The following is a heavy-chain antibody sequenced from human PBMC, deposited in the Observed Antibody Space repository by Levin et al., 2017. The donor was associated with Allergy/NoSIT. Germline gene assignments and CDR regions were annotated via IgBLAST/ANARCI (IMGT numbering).Heavy chain of an antibody. Sequence: QSQTLSLTCTVSGGSISSYHWSWIRQPPGKGLEWIGYIYDSSGSTNYNPSLKSRVTISVDTSKNQFSLKLSSVTAADTAVYYCARDRAIVTTNAIYYYGMDVWGQGTTVTVSS. D-gene: IGHD5-12*01. CDR2: IYDSSGST. CDR3: ARDRAIVTTNAIYYYGMDV. J-gene: IGHJ6*02. V-gene: IGHV4-59*01. CDR1: GGSISSYH.